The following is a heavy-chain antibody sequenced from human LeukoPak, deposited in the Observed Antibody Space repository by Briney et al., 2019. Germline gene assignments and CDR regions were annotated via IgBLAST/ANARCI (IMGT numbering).Heavy chain of an antibody. V-gene: IGHV4-39*01. Sequence: SETLSLTCTVSGGSIGGSSYYWGWIRQPPGKGLEWIGSIYYSGSTYYNPSLKSRVTISVDTSKNQFSLKLSSVTAADTAVYYCAIRQTNYYDSSGKNDYWGQGTLVTVSS. CDR3: AIRQTNYYDSSGKNDY. D-gene: IGHD3-22*01. CDR2: IYYSGST. CDR1: GGSIGGSSYY. J-gene: IGHJ4*02.